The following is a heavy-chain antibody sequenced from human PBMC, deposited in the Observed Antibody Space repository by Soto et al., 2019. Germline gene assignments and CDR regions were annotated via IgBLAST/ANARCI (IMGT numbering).Heavy chain of an antibody. CDR3: ARGGAAADLYYYYGMDV. J-gene: IGHJ6*02. Sequence: PSETLSLTCAVYGGYFSGYYWSWIRQPPGKGLEWIGEINHSGSTNYNPSLKSRVTISVDTSKNQFSLKLSSVTAADTAVYYCARGGAAADLYYYYGMDVWGQGTTVTVSS. CDR2: INHSGST. CDR1: GGYFSGYY. D-gene: IGHD6-13*01. V-gene: IGHV4-34*01.